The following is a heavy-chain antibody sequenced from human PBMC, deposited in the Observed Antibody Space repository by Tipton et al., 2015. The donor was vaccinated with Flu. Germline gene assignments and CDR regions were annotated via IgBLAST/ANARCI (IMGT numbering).Heavy chain of an antibody. Sequence: TLSLTCTVSGGSISSGGYYWGWVRQPPGKGLEWIGTIHSSGTTYYNPSLKSRVTMSVDTSKNQFSLKPTSVTAADTSVYYCARLWGLLEAIDHWGQGTLVTVSS. CDR3: ARLWGLLEAIDH. J-gene: IGHJ4*02. V-gene: IGHV4-39*01. CDR2: IHSSGTT. CDR1: GGSISSGGYY. D-gene: IGHD1-26*01.